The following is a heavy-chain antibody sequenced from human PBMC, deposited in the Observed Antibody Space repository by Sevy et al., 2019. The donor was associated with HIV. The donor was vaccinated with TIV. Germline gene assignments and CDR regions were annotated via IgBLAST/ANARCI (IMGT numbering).Heavy chain of an antibody. D-gene: IGHD3-22*01. CDR1: GDSVSSNSAA. Sequence: KQSQTLSLTCAISGDSVSSNSAAWNWIRQSPSRGLEWLGRTYYRSKWYNDYAVSVKSRITINPDTSKNQFSLQLNSGTPEDTAVYYCARDRYYHSSGYYMGAFDIWGQGTMVTVSS. J-gene: IGHJ3*02. CDR2: TYYRSKWYN. V-gene: IGHV6-1*01. CDR3: ARDRYYHSSGYYMGAFDI.